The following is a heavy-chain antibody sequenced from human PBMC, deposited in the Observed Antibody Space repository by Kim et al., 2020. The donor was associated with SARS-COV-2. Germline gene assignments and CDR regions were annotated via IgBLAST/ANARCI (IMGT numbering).Heavy chain of an antibody. D-gene: IGHD5-12*01. Sequence: ASVKVSCKASGYTFTNYAMNWVRQAPGQGLEWMGWINTNTGNPTYAQGFTGRFVFSLDTSVSTAYLQISSLKAEDTAVYYCARDEVGYSGYDYYYYGMDVWGQGTTVTVSS. V-gene: IGHV7-4-1*02. CDR1: GYTFTNYA. J-gene: IGHJ6*02. CDR3: ARDEVGYSGYDYYYYGMDV. CDR2: INTNTGNP.